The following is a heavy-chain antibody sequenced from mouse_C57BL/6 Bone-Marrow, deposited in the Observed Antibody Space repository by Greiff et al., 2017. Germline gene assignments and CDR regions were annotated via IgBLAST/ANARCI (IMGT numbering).Heavy chain of an antibody. CDR2: SRTKANDSTT. V-gene: IGHV7-1*01. J-gene: IGHJ4*01. CDR1: GFTFSDFY. CDR3: ARDYLPGMDY. Sequence: EVLLLQSGGGLVQSGRSLRLSCATSGFTFSDFYMEWVRQAPGQGLEWIGASRTKANDSTTEYSASVKGRFIVSRANSQSILYLQMNALRAEDTAVYYCARDYLPGMDYWGQGTSVTVSA. D-gene: IGHD2-1*01.